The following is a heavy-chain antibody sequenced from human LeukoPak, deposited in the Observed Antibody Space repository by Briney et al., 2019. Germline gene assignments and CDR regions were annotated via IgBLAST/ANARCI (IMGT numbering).Heavy chain of an antibody. CDR1: GFTFSSYA. CDR2: ISGSGGST. D-gene: IGHD6-19*01. V-gene: IGHV3-23*01. CDR3: AAAIGYSSGWYYFDY. J-gene: IGHJ4*02. Sequence: AGGSLRLSCAASGFTFSSYAMSWVRQAPGKGLEWVSAISGSGGSTYYADSVKGRFTISRDNSKNTLYLQMSSLRAEDTAVYYCAAAIGYSSGWYYFDYWGQGTLVTVSS.